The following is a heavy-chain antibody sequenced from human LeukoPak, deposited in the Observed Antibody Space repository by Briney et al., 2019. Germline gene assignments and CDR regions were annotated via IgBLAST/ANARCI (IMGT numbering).Heavy chain of an antibody. J-gene: IGHJ3*02. D-gene: IGHD2-2*01. CDR2: ISGSGGST. Sequence: PGGSLRLSCAASGFTFSSYAMSWVRQAPGKGLEWVSAISGSGGSTYYADSVKGRFTISRDNSKNTLYLQMNSLRAEDTAVYYCARGAVVVPAVNDAFDIWGQGTMVTVSS. CDR1: GFTFSSYA. V-gene: IGHV3-23*01. CDR3: ARGAVVVPAVNDAFDI.